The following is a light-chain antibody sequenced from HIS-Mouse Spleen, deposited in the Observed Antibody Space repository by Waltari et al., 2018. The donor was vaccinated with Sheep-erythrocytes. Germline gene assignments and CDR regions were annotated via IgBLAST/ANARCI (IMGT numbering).Light chain of an antibody. CDR1: GTAVGSNND. CDR3: CSYAGSYTGV. J-gene: IGLJ3*02. V-gene: IGLV2-11*01. Sequence: SARPQTPPLARPPEQPAPPPCTAPGTAVGSNNDAHWYQQHPAKAPKLMIYDASRRPSWVPDRVSGSKSGNTASLTISGRQAEDEADYYCCSYAGSYTGVFGGGTKLTVL. CDR2: DAS.